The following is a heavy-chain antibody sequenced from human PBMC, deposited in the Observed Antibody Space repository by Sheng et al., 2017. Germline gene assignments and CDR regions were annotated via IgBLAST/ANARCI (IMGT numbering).Heavy chain of an antibody. Sequence: EVQLVESGGGLIQPGGSLRLSCAASGFTVSSNYMSWVRQAPGKGLEWVSVIYSGGSTYYADSVKGQFTISRDNSKNTLYLQMNSLRAEDTAVYYCARARGLQLWTYYFDYWGQGTLVTVSS. CDR1: GFTVSSNY. V-gene: IGHV3-53*01. CDR2: IYSGGST. CDR3: ARARGLQLWTYYFDY. J-gene: IGHJ4*02. D-gene: IGHD5-18*01.